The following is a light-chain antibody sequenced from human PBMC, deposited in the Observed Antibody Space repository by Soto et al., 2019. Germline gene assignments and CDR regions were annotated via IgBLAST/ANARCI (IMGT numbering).Light chain of an antibody. CDR3: SSYAGSNNYV. J-gene: IGLJ1*01. V-gene: IGLV2-8*01. Sequence: QSALTQPPSASGSPGQSVTMSCTGTSSDVGGYNIVSWYQQHPGKAPKLMIYQVSKRPSGVPDRFSGSKSGNTASLTVSGLQAEDEADYYCSSYAGSNNYVFGTGTKVTVL. CDR1: SSDVGGYNI. CDR2: QVS.